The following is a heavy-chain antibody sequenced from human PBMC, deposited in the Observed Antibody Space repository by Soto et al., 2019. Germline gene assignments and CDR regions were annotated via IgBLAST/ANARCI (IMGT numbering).Heavy chain of an antibody. V-gene: IGHV3-23*01. CDR1: GFTFSSYP. D-gene: IGHD3-16*01. Sequence: GWSLRLSCAASGFTFSSYPLPGVRQAPGKGREGVSGISGSGGSTYDADSVKGRFTISRDNSQQKRDVQMNSLRAEDTAVYYCATSPTTSLYDYYGMNVWGQGTTVTVSS. J-gene: IGHJ6*02. CDR2: ISGSGGST. CDR3: ATSPTTSLYDYYGMNV.